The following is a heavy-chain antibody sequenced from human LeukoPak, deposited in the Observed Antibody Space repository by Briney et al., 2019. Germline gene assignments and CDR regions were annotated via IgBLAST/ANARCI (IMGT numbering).Heavy chain of an antibody. D-gene: IGHD1-26*01. CDR1: GFTFSSYA. Sequence: PGGSLRLSCAASGFTFSSYAMSWVRQAPGKGLEWVSAISGSGGSTYYADSVKGRFTISRDNSKNTLYLQMNSLRAEDTAVCYCAKDGLKVGSPDAFDIWGQGTMVTVSS. J-gene: IGHJ3*02. CDR2: ISGSGGST. CDR3: AKDGLKVGSPDAFDI. V-gene: IGHV3-23*01.